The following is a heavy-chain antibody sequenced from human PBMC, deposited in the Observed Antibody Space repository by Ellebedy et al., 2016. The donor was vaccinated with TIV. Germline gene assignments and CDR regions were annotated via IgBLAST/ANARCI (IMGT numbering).Heavy chain of an antibody. CDR1: GGSISSSSYY. CDR3: AKVNYYDSSEQAFDI. D-gene: IGHD3-22*01. J-gene: IGHJ3*02. Sequence: MPGGSLRLSCTVSGGSISSSSYYWGWIRQPPGKGLEWIGSIYYSGSTYYNPSLKSRVTISVDTSKNQFSLKLSSVTAADTAVYYCAKVNYYDSSEQAFDIWGQGTMVTVSS. CDR2: IYYSGST. V-gene: IGHV4-39*01.